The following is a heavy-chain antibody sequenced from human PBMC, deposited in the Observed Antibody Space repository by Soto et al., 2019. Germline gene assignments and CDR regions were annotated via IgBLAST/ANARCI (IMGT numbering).Heavy chain of an antibody. D-gene: IGHD6-19*01. Sequence: EVQLLESGGGLVQPGGSLRLSCAASGLTFSSFAMTWVRHGPGKGLEWVSAISGSGDATYYAASVKGRFTISRDNSKNTLFLQMSSLRAEDAAVYYCVTSIAVHAYYYMEVWGKGTTVTVSS. CDR2: ISGSGDAT. J-gene: IGHJ6*03. CDR3: VTSIAVHAYYYMEV. CDR1: GLTFSSFA. V-gene: IGHV3-23*01.